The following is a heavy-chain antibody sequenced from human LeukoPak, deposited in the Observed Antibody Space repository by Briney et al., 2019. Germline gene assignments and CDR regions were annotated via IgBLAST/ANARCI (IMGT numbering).Heavy chain of an antibody. Sequence: SETLSLTCTASGGSISSSSYYWGWIRQPPGKGLEWIGSLYYSGSTYYNPSLKSRVTTSLDTSKNQFSLKLSSVTAADTAVYYCAREHWGQQLVSPQYDYWGQGTLVTVSS. D-gene: IGHD6-13*01. CDR1: GGSISSSSYY. CDR2: LYYSGST. CDR3: AREHWGQQLVSPQYDY. J-gene: IGHJ4*02. V-gene: IGHV4-39*07.